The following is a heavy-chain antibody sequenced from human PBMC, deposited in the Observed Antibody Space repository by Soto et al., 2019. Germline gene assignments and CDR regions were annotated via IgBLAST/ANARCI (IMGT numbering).Heavy chain of an antibody. J-gene: IGHJ4*02. CDR3: ARGGTPIDY. CDR1: GYTFTNFG. CDR2: ISAYNGNT. Sequence: QVQLVQSGAEVKKPGASVKVSCKASGYTFTNFGISWVRQAPGQGLEWMGWISAYNGNTNYAQNVQGRVTTTTDTSTSTAHMELRSRRSDDTAVCYCARGGTPIDYWVQGTLVTVSS. V-gene: IGHV1-18*01. D-gene: IGHD3-16*01.